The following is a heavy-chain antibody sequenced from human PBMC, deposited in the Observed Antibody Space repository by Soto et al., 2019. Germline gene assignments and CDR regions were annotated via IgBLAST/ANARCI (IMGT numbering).Heavy chain of an antibody. CDR2: SYSSGST. CDR1: GGSVSSGDYY. V-gene: IGHV4-30-4*01. CDR3: ARERGPAAIHHTGFDP. J-gene: IGHJ5*02. Sequence: SESLSLACTVSGGSVSSGDYYWSWIRQPPGKGLEWIGYSYSSGSTYYNPSLKSRVSISIDTSKKQFSLRLSSVTAADTAVYYCARERGPAAIHHTGFDPWGQGTLVTVSS. D-gene: IGHD2-2*02.